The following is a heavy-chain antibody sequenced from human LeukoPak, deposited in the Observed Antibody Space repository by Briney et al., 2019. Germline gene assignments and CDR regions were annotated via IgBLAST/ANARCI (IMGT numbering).Heavy chain of an antibody. J-gene: IGHJ4*02. CDR3: ARHNHYDSSGYYYLDY. D-gene: IGHD3-22*01. V-gene: IGHV4-59*08. CDR2: ISDSGST. Sequence: SETLSLTCTVSGGSISSYYWSWIRQPPGKGLEWIGHISDSGSTNYNPSLKSRVTMSVDTSKNQFSLKLSSVTAADTAVYYCARHNHYDSSGYYYLDYWGQGTLVTVSS. CDR1: GGSISSYY.